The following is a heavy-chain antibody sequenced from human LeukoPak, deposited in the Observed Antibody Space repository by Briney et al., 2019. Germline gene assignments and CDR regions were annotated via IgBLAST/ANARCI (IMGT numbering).Heavy chain of an antibody. Sequence: PSETLSLTCAVYGGSFSDYYWSWIRQPPGKGLEWIGEINHSGSTNYNPSLKSRVTISVDTSKNQFSLKLSSVTAADTAVYYCARGSRDTLWSGYYYYYYGMDVWGQGTTVTVSS. CDR2: INHSGST. CDR1: GGSFSDYY. V-gene: IGHV4-34*01. J-gene: IGHJ6*02. D-gene: IGHD3-3*01. CDR3: ARGSRDTLWSGYYYYYYGMDV.